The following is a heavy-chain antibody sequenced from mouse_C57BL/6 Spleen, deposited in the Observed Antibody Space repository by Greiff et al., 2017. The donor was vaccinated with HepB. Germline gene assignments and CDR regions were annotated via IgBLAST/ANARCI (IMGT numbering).Heavy chain of an antibody. Sequence: VNVVESGPELVKPGASVKISCKASGYAFSSSWMNWVKQRPGKGLEWIGRIYPGDGDTNYNGKFKGKAKLTADKSSSTAYMQLSSLTSEDAAVYFCARRGDGYYGAMDYWGQGTSVTVSS. J-gene: IGHJ4*01. CDR1: GYAFSSSW. CDR3: ARRGDGYYGAMDY. V-gene: IGHV1-82*01. CDR2: IYPGDGDT. D-gene: IGHD2-3*01.